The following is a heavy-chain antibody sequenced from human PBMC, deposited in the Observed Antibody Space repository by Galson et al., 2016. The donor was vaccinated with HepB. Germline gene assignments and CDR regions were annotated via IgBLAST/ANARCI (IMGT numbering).Heavy chain of an antibody. CDR3: VTDPVVVGGGY. J-gene: IGHJ4*02. CDR1: GFTLTELS. CDR2: LDPEEGKK. V-gene: IGHV1-24*01. Sequence: SVKVSCKVSGFTLTELSIHWTRQAPGKGLEWMGGLDPEEGKKVYSQKFQGRVIMTEDTSTDTADMELSSLRSEDTAVYYCVTDPVVVGGGYWGQGTLVIVTS. D-gene: IGHD2-21*01.